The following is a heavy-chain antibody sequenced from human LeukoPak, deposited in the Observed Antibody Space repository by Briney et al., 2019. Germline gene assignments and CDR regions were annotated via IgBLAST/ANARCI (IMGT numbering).Heavy chain of an antibody. D-gene: IGHD3-22*01. CDR3: ARGYDGFDP. V-gene: IGHV1-2*02. CDR2: INPNSGGT. Sequence: ASVKVSCKASGYTFTDYYIHWVRQAPGQGLEWMGWINPNSGGTKYSQKFQDRVTMTRDTSISTAYMEVSRLRSDDTAVYYCARGYDGFDPWGQGTLVTVSS. CDR1: GYTFTDYY. J-gene: IGHJ5*02.